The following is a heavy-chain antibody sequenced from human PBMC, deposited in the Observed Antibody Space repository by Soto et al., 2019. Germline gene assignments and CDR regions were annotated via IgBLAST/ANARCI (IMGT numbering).Heavy chain of an antibody. CDR1: GGTFSSYA. D-gene: IGHD6-6*01. CDR2: IIPIFGTA. CDR3: AGGLSSSSALQHYYYGMDV. J-gene: IGHJ6*02. V-gene: IGHV1-69*13. Sequence: SVKVSCKASGGTFSSYAISWVRQAPGQGLEWMGGIIPIFGTANYAQKFQGRVAITADESTSTAYMELSSLRSEDTAVYYCAGGLSSSSALQHYYYGMDVWGQGTTVTVSS.